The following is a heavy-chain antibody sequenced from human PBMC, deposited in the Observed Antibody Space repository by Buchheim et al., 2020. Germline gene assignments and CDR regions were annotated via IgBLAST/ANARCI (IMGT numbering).Heavy chain of an antibody. V-gene: IGHV3-30*04. CDR3: VSSSQEAN. J-gene: IGHJ4*02. CDR1: GFTFSSYA. CDR2: ISYDGSDK. Sequence: QVQLVESGGGVVQPGRSLRLSCAASGFTFSSYALHWVRQAPGKGLEWVAVISYDGSDKYYADSVKGRFTISRDNSKNTLYLQMNSLGAEDTAVYFCVSSSQEANLGQGTL. D-gene: IGHD6-13*01.